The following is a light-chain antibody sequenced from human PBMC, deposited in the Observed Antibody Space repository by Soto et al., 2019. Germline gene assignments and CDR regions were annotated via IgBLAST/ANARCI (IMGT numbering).Light chain of an antibody. Sequence: DIQMTQSPSSLSASVGGRVTITCRASQGISNYLAWYQQKPGKVPKLLIYAASTLQSGVPSRFSASGSGTYFTLTISSLQPEDVATYYCQKYNSVPFTFAPGTKVEIK. CDR2: AAS. CDR3: QKYNSVPFT. V-gene: IGKV1-27*01. CDR1: QGISNY. J-gene: IGKJ3*01.